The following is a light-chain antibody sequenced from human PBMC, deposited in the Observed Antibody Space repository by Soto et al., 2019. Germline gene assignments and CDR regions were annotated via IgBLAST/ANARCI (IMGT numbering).Light chain of an antibody. CDR1: SSNIGNNA. CDR2: YDD. V-gene: IGLV1-36*01. J-gene: IGLJ1*01. Sequence: QSVLTQPPSVSEAPIRRVTISCSGSSSNIGNNAVNWYQQLPGQAPKIVIYYDDLLTSGVSDRFSGSKSGTSASLAISALQSDDEADYYCAAWDDSLNAYVFGPGTKVTVL. CDR3: AAWDDSLNAYV.